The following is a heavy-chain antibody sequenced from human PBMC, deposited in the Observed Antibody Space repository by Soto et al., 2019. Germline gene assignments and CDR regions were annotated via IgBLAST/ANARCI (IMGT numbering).Heavy chain of an antibody. D-gene: IGHD1-1*01. CDR1: GGSISSGDYY. J-gene: IGHJ4*02. Sequence: SETLSLTCTVSGGSISSGDYYWSWIRQPPGKGLEWIGYIYYSGSTYYNPSLKSRVTISVDTSKNQFSLKLSSVTAADTAVYYCARDQGTTGTHYFDYWGQGTLDTVSS. CDR3: ARDQGTTGTHYFDY. CDR2: IYYSGST. V-gene: IGHV4-30-4*01.